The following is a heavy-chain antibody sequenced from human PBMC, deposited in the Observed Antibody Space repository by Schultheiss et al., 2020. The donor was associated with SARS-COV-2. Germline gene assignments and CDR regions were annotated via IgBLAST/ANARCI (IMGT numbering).Heavy chain of an antibody. J-gene: IGHJ6*02. Sequence: GESLKISCAASGFTFSSYGMHWVRQAPGKGLEWVAVIWYDGSNKYYADSVKGRFTISRDNSKNTLYLQMNSLRAEDTAVYYCAKAGESRAYYYYGMDVWGQGTTVTVSS. CDR2: IWYDGSNK. CDR1: GFTFSSYG. D-gene: IGHD3-10*01. V-gene: IGHV3-30*02. CDR3: AKAGESRAYYYYGMDV.